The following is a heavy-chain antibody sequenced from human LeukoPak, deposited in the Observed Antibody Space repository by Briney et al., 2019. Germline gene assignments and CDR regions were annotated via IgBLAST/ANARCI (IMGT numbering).Heavy chain of an antibody. D-gene: IGHD3-22*01. CDR1: GGSINSGGYY. CDR2: IYNSGST. Sequence: SETLSLTCTVSGGSINSGGYYWTWIRQHPGKGLEWIGYIYNSGSTYYNPSLKSRVTISVDTSKNQFSLKLSSVTAADTAVYYCARGGYDSSGYYYHYFDYWGQGTLVTVSS. V-gene: IGHV4-31*03. CDR3: ARGGYDSSGYYYHYFDY. J-gene: IGHJ4*02.